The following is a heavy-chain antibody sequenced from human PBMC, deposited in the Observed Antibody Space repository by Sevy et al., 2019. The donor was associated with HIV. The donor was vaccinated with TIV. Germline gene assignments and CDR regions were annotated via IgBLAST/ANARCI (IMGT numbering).Heavy chain of an antibody. D-gene: IGHD1-7*01. CDR3: AREGAWNLDSPYYYYGMDV. V-gene: IGHV3-48*02. J-gene: IGHJ6*02. Sequence: GGSQRLSCAASGFTFSSYSMNWVRQAPGKGLEWVSYISSSSSTIYYADSVKGRFTISRDNAKNSLYLQMNSLRDEDTAVYYCAREGAWNLDSPYYYYGMDVWGQGTTVTVSS. CDR1: GFTFSSYS. CDR2: ISSSSSTI.